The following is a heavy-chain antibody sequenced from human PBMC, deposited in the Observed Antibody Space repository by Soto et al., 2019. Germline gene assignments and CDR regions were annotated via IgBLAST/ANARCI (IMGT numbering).Heavy chain of an antibody. CDR2: IKGDGSEQ. Sequence: EVQLVESGGDLVQPGGSLRLSCVASGFALSSFWMTWVRQAPGKGLEWVAKIKGDGSEQNYVDSVRGRFTISRDHAKNSVYLQMNSLRVDDTAVYYCTRNQVKADYWGQGTLVTVSS. J-gene: IGHJ4*02. V-gene: IGHV3-7*01. CDR1: GFALSSFW. D-gene: IGHD3-22*01. CDR3: TRNQVKADY.